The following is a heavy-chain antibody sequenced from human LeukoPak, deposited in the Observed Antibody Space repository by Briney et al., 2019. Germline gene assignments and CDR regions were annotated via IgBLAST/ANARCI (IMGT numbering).Heavy chain of an antibody. D-gene: IGHD2/OR15-2a*01. CDR1: GGTFSSYA. V-gene: IGHV1-69*04. Sequence: SVKVSCKASGGTFSSYAISWVRQAPGQGLEWMGRIIPILGIASYAQKFQGRVTMTRDTSTSTVYMELSSLRSEDTAVYYCARVVLWAFDIWGQGTMVTVSS. CDR2: IIPILGIA. J-gene: IGHJ3*02. CDR3: ARVVLWAFDI.